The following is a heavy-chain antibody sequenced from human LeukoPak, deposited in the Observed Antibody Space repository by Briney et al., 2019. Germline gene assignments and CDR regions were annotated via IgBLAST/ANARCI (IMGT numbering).Heavy chain of an antibody. J-gene: IGHJ5*02. CDR3: ARDWGLVVAARPGWFDP. Sequence: SETLSLTCTVSGGSISSGGYYWSWIRQPPGKGLEWIGYIYHSGSTYYNPSLKSRVTMSVDTSKNQFFLKLSSVTAADTAVYYCARDWGLVVAARPGWFDPWGQGTLVTVSS. CDR1: GGSISSGGYY. D-gene: IGHD6-6*01. V-gene: IGHV4-30-2*01. CDR2: IYHSGST.